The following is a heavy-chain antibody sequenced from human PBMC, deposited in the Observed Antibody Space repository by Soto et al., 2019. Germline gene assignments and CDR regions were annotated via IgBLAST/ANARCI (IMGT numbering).Heavy chain of an antibody. J-gene: IGHJ4*02. CDR1: GGTFSSYA. CDR3: ARDLAAAGMGDDY. D-gene: IGHD6-13*01. CDR2: IIPIFGTA. V-gene: IGHV1-69*13. Sequence: GASVKVSCKASGGTFSSYAISWVRQAPGQGLEWMGGIIPIFGTANYAQKFQGRVTITADESTSTAYMELSSLRSEDTAVYYCARDLAAAGMGDDYWGQGTLVTVSS.